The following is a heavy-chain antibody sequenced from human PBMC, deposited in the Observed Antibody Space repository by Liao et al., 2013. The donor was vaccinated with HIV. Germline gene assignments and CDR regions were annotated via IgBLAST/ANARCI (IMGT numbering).Heavy chain of an antibody. CDR3: TTGDY. D-gene: IGHD4-17*01. CDR2: VYSSGSA. Sequence: QVQLQESGPGLVKPSETLSLTCTVSGGTISNYYWSWIRQPAGKGLEWIGRVYSSGSAKYNPSLKSRVTMSVDTSKHQFSLKLSSVTAADTAVYWGTTGDYWGQGTLVTVSS. V-gene: IGHV4-4*07. J-gene: IGHJ4*02. CDR1: GGTISNYY.